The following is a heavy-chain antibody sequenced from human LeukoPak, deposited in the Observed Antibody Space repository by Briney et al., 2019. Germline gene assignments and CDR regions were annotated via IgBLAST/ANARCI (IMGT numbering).Heavy chain of an antibody. D-gene: IGHD4-17*01. CDR1: RSSITSSSYY. CDR2: IYYSGST. Sequence: SETLSLTCTVSRSSITSSSYYWGWIRQPPGKGLEWIGSIYYSGSTYYNPSLKSRVTISVDTSKNQFSLKLSSVTAADTAVYYCESVLLRLLDYWGQGTLVTVSS. J-gene: IGHJ4*02. CDR3: ESVLLRLLDY. V-gene: IGHV4-39*01.